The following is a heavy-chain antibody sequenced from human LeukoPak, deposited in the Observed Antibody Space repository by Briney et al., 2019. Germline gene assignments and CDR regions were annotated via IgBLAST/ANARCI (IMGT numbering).Heavy chain of an antibody. CDR3: ARRSIMQDQLLENYGMDV. CDR2: INHSGST. CDR1: VGSFSGYY. V-gene: IGHV4-34*01. D-gene: IGHD2-2*01. Sequence: SETLSLTCAVYVGSFSGYYWTWIRQPPGKGRDWMGDINHSGSTSYNPSLKSRVTLSVDPSKNQFSLTLSSVTAADTALYYCARRSIMQDQLLENYGMDVWGQGTTVTVSS. J-gene: IGHJ6*02.